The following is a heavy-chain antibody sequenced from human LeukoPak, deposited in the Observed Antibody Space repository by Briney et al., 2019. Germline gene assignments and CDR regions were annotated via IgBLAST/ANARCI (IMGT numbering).Heavy chain of an antibody. V-gene: IGHV3-23*01. Sequence: GGSLRLSCEASGFTFSSYAMTWVRQVPGRGLEWVSSITAGGDTTGYADSVTGRFTVSRDNFKNTLYLHMTSLRAADTAVYSCARGIDYWGRGTLVTVSS. J-gene: IGHJ4*02. CDR3: ARGIDY. CDR2: ITAGGDTT. CDR1: GFTFSSYA.